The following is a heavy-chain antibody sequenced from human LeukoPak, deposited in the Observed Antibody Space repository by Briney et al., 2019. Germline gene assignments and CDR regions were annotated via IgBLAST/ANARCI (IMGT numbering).Heavy chain of an antibody. V-gene: IGHV3-23*01. D-gene: IGHD3-10*01. Sequence: GGSLRLSCAASGFAFNNYAMTWVRQAPGKGLEWVSTISGRGAGTYYADSVKGRLTMSRDNSQNTVYLQMNSLGADDTAAYYCAKGAIVRGVPNYSYYHMDVWGKGTTVTVSS. CDR2: ISGRGAGT. CDR1: GFAFNNYA. CDR3: AKGAIVRGVPNYSYYHMDV. J-gene: IGHJ6*03.